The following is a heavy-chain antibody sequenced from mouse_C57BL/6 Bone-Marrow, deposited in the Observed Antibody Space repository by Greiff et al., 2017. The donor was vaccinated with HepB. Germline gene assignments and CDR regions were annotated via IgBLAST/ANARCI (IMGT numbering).Heavy chain of an antibody. Sequence: EVHLVESGPSLVRPSQTLSLTCTVTGFSINSDCYWIWILQFPGNKLEYIGYTFYSGITYYNPSLESRTYITRDTSKNQFSLKLSSVTTEDTATYYCARAGGSDLLWYFDYWGQGTTLTVSS. CDR2: TFYSGIT. J-gene: IGHJ2*01. CDR1: GFSINSDCY. D-gene: IGHD2-1*01. V-gene: IGHV3-3*01. CDR3: ARAGGSDLLWYFDY.